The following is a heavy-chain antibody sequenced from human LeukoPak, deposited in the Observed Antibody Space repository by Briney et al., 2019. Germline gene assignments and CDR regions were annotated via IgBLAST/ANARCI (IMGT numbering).Heavy chain of an antibody. CDR2: INHSGST. CDR3: ARTGYSGYVGY. V-gene: IGHV4-34*01. J-gene: IGHJ4*02. D-gene: IGHD5-12*01. Sequence: PSETLSLTCAVYGGSFSGYYWSWIRQPPGKGLQWMGEINHSGSTNYNPSLKSRVTISVDTSKNQFSLKLSSVTAADTAVYYCARTGYSGYVGYWGQGTLVTVSS. CDR1: GGSFSGYY.